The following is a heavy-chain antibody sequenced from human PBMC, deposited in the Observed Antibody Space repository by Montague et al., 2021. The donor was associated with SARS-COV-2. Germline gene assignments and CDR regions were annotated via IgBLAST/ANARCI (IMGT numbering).Heavy chain of an antibody. CDR2: ISWGSGYI. CDR3: SRDTRAIALAYFDY. D-gene: IGHD2-2*02. V-gene: IGHV3-9*02. CDR1: GFTSSYYA. J-gene: IGHJ4*02. Sequence: SRRLSCAASGFTSSYYAMHWVRQAPGKGLEWVSCISWGSGYIAYGDSVKGRFTISRDNAKNSLYLQMNNLRPEDTALYYCSRDTRAIALAYFDYWGQGTLVTVSS.